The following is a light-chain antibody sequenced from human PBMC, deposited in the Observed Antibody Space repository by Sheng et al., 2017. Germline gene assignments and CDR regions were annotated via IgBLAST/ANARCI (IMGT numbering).Light chain of an antibody. Sequence: EIVLTQSPATLSLSPGERATLSCRASQSVSRYLAWYQQKPGQAPRLLIYGASNRATGIPARFSGSGSGTDFTLTISSLEPEDFAVYYCQQRSNWPRTFGPGTKVEIK. J-gene: IGKJ3*01. V-gene: IGKV3-11*01. CDR3: QQRSNWPRT. CDR1: QSVSRY. CDR2: GAS.